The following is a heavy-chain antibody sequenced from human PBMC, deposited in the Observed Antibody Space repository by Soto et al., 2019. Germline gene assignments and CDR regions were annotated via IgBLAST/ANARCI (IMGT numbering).Heavy chain of an antibody. J-gene: IGHJ4*02. CDR2: INPNSGGT. V-gene: IGHV1-2*04. CDR3: ARDMNSGYDYYLDY. CDR1: GYTFTGYY. Sequence: GASVKVSCKASGYTFTGYYMHWVRQAPGQGLEWMGWINPNSGGTNYAQKFQGWVTMTRDTSISTAYMELSRLRSDDTAVYYCARDMNSGYDYYLDYWGQGTLVTVSS. D-gene: IGHD5-12*01.